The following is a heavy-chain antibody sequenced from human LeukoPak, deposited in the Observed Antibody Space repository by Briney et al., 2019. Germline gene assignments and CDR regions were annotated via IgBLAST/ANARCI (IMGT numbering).Heavy chain of an antibody. V-gene: IGHV3-74*01. D-gene: IGHD2-15*01. J-gene: IGHJ4*02. CDR1: GFTFSSYW. Sequence: GGSLRLSCAASGFTFSSYWMHWVRQAPGKGLVWVSRINSDGSSTSYADSVKGRFTISRDNAKNTLYLQMNSLRAEDTAVYYCAKSSAATVYYFDYWGQGTLVTVSS. CDR3: AKSSAATVYYFDY. CDR2: INSDGSST.